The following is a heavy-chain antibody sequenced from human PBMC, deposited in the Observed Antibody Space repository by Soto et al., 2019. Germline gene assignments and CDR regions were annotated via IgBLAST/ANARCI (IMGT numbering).Heavy chain of an antibody. D-gene: IGHD6-13*01. Sequence: TSETLSLTCTVSGGSISRYYWSWIRQPPGKGLEWIGYIYYTGSTNYNPSLKSRVTISVDTSKNHFSLKLSSVTAADTAVYYCASLSGSSSWYYFDYWGQGTLVTVSS. CDR2: IYYTGST. CDR3: ASLSGSSSWYYFDY. J-gene: IGHJ4*02. V-gene: IGHV4-59*08. CDR1: GGSISRYY.